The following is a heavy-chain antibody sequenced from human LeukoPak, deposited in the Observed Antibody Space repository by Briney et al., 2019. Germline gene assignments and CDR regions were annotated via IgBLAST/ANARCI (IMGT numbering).Heavy chain of an antibody. J-gene: IGHJ6*02. CDR3: TTGGYSHSYYYYGMDV. D-gene: IGHD5-18*01. V-gene: IGHV3-15*01. CDR1: GFTFGDHA. CDR2: IKSKTDGGTT. Sequence: GGSLRLSCTASGFTFGDHAMSWVRQAPGKGLEWVGRIKSKTDGGTTDYAAPVKGRFTISRDDSKNTLYLQMNSLKTEDTAVYYCTTGGYSHSYYYYGMDVWGQGTTVTVSS.